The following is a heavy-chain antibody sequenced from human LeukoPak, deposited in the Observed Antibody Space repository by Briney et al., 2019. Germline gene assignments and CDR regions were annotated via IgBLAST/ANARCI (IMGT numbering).Heavy chain of an antibody. J-gene: IGHJ5*02. D-gene: IGHD6-13*01. CDR1: GGSISSTSYY. CDR2: IYYSGST. V-gene: IGHV4-39*01. CDR3: ARVTYSSILFDP. Sequence: SETLSLTCTVSGGSISSTSYYWGWIRQPPGKGLEWIGSIYYSGSTYYNPSLKTRVTVSVDTSKNQFSLKLSSVTAADTAVYYCARVTYSSILFDPWGQGTLVTVSS.